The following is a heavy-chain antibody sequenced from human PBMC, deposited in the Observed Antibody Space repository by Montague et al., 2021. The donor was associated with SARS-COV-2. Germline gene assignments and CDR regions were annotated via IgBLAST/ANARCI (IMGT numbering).Heavy chain of an antibody. D-gene: IGHD6-13*01. Sequence: SETLSLTCTVSSGSISSYYWSWIRQPPGKGLEWIGYIYYSGSTNYNPSLKGRVTISVDTSKNQFSLKLSSVTAADTAVYYCARGAGYSGSWYLAFEIWGQGTMVTVSS. CDR2: IYYSGST. CDR1: SGSISSYY. CDR3: ARGAGYSGSWYLAFEI. V-gene: IGHV4-59*01. J-gene: IGHJ3*02.